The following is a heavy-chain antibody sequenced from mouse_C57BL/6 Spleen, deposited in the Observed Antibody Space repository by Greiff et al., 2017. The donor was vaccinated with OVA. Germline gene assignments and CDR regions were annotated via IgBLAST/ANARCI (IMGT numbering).Heavy chain of an antibody. CDR1: GYTFTSYW. D-gene: IGHD1-1*01. Sequence: QVQLQQPGTDLVKPGASVKLSCKASGYTFTSYWMHWVQQRPGQGLEWIGNINPSNGGTNYNEKFKSKATLTVDKSSSTAYMQLSSLTSEDSAVYYCARDYYGRDYAMDYWGQGTSVTVSS. J-gene: IGHJ4*01. CDR2: INPSNGGT. V-gene: IGHV1-53*01. CDR3: ARDYYGRDYAMDY.